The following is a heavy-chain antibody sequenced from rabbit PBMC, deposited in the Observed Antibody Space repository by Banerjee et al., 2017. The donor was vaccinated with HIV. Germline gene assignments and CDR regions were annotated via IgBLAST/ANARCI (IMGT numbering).Heavy chain of an antibody. D-gene: IGHD8-1*01. CDR1: GFDFSSNA. CDR2: INTGSGYT. J-gene: IGHJ3*01. Sequence: QEQLVESGGGLVQPGGSLTLSCKGSGFDFSSNAMYWVRQAPGKGLEWIACINTGSGYTYYASWAKGRFTISKISSTTVDLKMTSLTAADTATYFCARDVVGSSALWGQGTLVTVS. V-gene: IGHV1S45*01. CDR3: ARDVVGSSAL.